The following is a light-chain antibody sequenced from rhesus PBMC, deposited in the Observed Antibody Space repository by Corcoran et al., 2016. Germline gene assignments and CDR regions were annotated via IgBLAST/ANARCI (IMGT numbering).Light chain of an antibody. CDR1: ENVNNY. Sequence: DIQMTQSPSSLSASMGDRVTITCRASENVNNYLNWYQQKTGKAPKVLIYKASTLQSGVPSRFSGSGEVSTYNFTISSGQPEDVAVYYCQNGYRSPFTFGPGTRLDIK. V-gene: IGKV1-74*01. CDR3: QNGYRSPFT. J-gene: IGKJ3*01. CDR2: KAS.